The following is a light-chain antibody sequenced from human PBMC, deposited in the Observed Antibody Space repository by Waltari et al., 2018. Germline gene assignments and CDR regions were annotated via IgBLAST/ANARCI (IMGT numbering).Light chain of an antibody. CDR1: NIGSRS. CDR3: QVWDSSSDLEI. CDR2: ADR. V-gene: IGLV3-21*02. J-gene: IGLJ2*01. Sequence: SYVLTQPPSVSVAPEQTASITCGGNNIGSRSVHWYQQKPGQAPVLVVYADRDRPPGIPGRFSGSNSGNTATLTISRVEAGDEADYYCQVWDSSSDLEIFGGGTKLTVL.